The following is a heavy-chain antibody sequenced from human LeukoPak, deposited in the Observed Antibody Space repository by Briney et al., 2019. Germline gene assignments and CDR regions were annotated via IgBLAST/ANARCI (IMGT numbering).Heavy chain of an antibody. CDR3: ARSPSPVIVVVRFNWFDP. D-gene: IGHD3-22*01. J-gene: IGHJ5*02. V-gene: IGHV1-69*13. CDR2: IIPIFGTA. CDR1: GGTLSSYA. Sequence: ASVKVSCKASGGTLSSYAISWVRQAPGQGLEWMGGIIPIFGTANYAQKFQGRVTITADESTSTAYMELSSLRSEDTAVYYCARSPSPVIVVVRFNWFDPWGQGTLVTVSS.